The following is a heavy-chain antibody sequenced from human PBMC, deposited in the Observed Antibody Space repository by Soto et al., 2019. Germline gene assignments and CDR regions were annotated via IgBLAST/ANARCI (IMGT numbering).Heavy chain of an antibody. Sequence: SVKVCGKASGGTFSSYAISWVRQAPGQGLEWMGGIIPIFGTANYAQKFQGRVTITADESTSTAYMELSSLRSEDTAVYYCARDPYYDSSGHNAFDIWGQGTMVTVSS. CDR3: ARDPYYDSSGHNAFDI. CDR2: IIPIFGTA. V-gene: IGHV1-69*13. J-gene: IGHJ3*02. D-gene: IGHD3-22*01. CDR1: GGTFSSYA.